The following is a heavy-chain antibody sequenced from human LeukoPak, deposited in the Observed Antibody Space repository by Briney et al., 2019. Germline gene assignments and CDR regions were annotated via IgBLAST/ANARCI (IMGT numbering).Heavy chain of an antibody. D-gene: IGHD3-9*01. CDR2: ISGSGGST. CDR3: AKGGGPGESITIFPLLYYYYYMDV. V-gene: IGHV3-23*01. Sequence: GGSLRLSCAASGFTFSSYGMSWVRQAPGKGLEWVSAISGSGGSTYYADSVKGRFTISRDNSKNTLYLQMNSLRAEDTAVYYCAKGGGPGESITIFPLLYYYYYMDVWGKGTTVTISS. J-gene: IGHJ6*03. CDR1: GFTFSSYG.